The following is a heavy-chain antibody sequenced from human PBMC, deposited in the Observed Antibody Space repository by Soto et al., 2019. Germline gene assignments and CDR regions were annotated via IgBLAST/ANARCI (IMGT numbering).Heavy chain of an antibody. V-gene: IGHV3-72*01. D-gene: IGHD1-26*01. CDR1: GFTFSDHY. J-gene: IGHJ4*02. CDR3: ARGASVYPAYSGSYYFDY. CDR2: TRNKANSYTT. Sequence: GGSLRLSCAASGFTFSDHYMDWVRQAPGKGLEWVGRTRNKANSYTTEYAASVKGRFTISRDDSKNSLYLQMNSLKTEDTAVYYCARGASVYPAYSGSYYFDYWGQGTLVTVSS.